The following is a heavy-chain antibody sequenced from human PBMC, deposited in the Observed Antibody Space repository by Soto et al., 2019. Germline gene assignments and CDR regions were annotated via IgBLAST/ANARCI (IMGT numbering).Heavy chain of an antibody. Sequence: GGSLRLSCAASGFTFSSYGMHWVRQAPGKGLEWVAVIWYDGSNKYYADSVKGGFTISRDNSKNTLDLQMNSLGAEDTAVYYCARDPPPRMITFGGAYLDYWGQGTLVTVSS. V-gene: IGHV3-33*01. J-gene: IGHJ4*02. CDR1: GFTFSSYG. CDR2: IWYDGSNK. CDR3: ARDPPPRMITFGGAYLDY. D-gene: IGHD3-16*01.